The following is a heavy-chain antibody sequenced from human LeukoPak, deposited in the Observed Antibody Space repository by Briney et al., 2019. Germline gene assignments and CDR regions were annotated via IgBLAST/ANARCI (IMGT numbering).Heavy chain of an antibody. D-gene: IGHD3-10*01. V-gene: IGHV4-34*01. Sequence: LETLSLTCAVYDGSLSGHFCSWLRQSPGKGLEWIGEINHSGTTNYNPSLKSRVTLSVDTSKNQFSLRLNSVTAADTAVYYCAKGPQTGWFDTWGQGALVTVSS. J-gene: IGHJ5*02. CDR2: INHSGTT. CDR1: DGSLSGHF. CDR3: AKGPQTGWFDT.